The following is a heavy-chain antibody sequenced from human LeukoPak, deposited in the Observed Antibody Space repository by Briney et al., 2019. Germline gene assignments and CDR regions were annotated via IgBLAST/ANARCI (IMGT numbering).Heavy chain of an antibody. Sequence: SETLSLTCTVSGGSISSSSYYWGWIRQPPGKGLEWIGSIYYSGSTYYNPSLKSRVTISVDTSKNQFSLKLSSVTAADTAVYYCAGPPAAGTGYWGQGTLVTASS. CDR2: IYYSGST. CDR3: AGPPAAGTGY. D-gene: IGHD6-13*01. CDR1: GGSISSSSYY. J-gene: IGHJ4*02. V-gene: IGHV4-39*07.